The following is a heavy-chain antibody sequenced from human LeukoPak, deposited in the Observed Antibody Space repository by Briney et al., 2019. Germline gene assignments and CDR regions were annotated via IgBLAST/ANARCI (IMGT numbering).Heavy chain of an antibody. J-gene: IGHJ6*03. CDR2: ISWNSGSI. CDR1: GFTFDDYA. D-gene: IGHD1-26*01. V-gene: IGHV3-9*03. Sequence: GGSLRLSCAASGFTFDDYAMHWVRQAPGKGLEWVSGISWNSGSIGYADSVKGRFTISRDNAKNSLYLQMNSLRAEDMALYYCAKDSGATNYYMDVWGKGTTVTVSS. CDR3: AKDSGATNYYMDV.